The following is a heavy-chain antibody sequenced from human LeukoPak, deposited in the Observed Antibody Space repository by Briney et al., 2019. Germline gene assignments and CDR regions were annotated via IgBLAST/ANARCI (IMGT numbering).Heavy chain of an antibody. J-gene: IGHJ4*02. Sequence: GGSLRLSCAASGFTFSSYSMNWVRQAPGKGLEWVSSTSSSSSYIYYADSVKGRFTISRDNAKNSLYLQMNSLRAEDTAVYYCARDEPKLGHIVVVTWGQGTLVTVSS. D-gene: IGHD2-21*02. CDR1: GFTFSSYS. V-gene: IGHV3-21*01. CDR2: TSSSSSYI. CDR3: ARDEPKLGHIVVVT.